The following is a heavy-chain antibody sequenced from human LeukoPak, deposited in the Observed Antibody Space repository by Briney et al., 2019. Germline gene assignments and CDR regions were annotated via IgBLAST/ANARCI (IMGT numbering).Heavy chain of an antibody. Sequence: GGPLRLSCAASGFTVSSNYMRWVRQAPGKGVEWVSVIYSGGSTYYADSVKGRFTISRDNSKNTLYLQMNSLRAEDTAVYYCARDMEGSSWYPGYYYYYMDVWGKGTTFTVSS. CDR3: ARDMEGSSWYPGYYYYYMDV. CDR2: IYSGGST. CDR1: GFTVSSNY. D-gene: IGHD6-13*01. J-gene: IGHJ6*03. V-gene: IGHV3-66*02.